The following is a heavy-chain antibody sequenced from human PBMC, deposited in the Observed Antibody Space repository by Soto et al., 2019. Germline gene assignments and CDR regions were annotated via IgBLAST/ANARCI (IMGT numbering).Heavy chain of an antibody. Sequence: PVGSLRLSCAASGFTVSSNYMSWVRQAPGKGLEWVSVIYSGESKLYADSVKGRFTISRDNFKSTLYLQMNTLRAEDTAIYYCASVPIWCGSSSCYTEGFDSWGQGTLVTVSS. CDR3: ASVPIWCGSSSCYTEGFDS. D-gene: IGHD2-2*01. V-gene: IGHV3-53*01. J-gene: IGHJ4*02. CDR1: GFTVSSNY. CDR2: IYSGESK.